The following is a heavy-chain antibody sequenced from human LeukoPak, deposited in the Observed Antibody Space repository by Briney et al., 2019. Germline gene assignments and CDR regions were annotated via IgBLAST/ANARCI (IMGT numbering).Heavy chain of an antibody. J-gene: IGHJ4*02. Sequence: GGSLRLSCAASGFTLTNYWMHWVRQAPGMGLVWVSRLPPDELGIIYADSVKGRFTVSRDNAKNTVYLQMNNLRVDDTAMYYCVGTIASRGSEYWGQGALVTVSS. V-gene: IGHV3-74*01. CDR3: VGTIASRGSEY. CDR1: GFTLTNYW. CDR2: LPPDELGI. D-gene: IGHD6-6*01.